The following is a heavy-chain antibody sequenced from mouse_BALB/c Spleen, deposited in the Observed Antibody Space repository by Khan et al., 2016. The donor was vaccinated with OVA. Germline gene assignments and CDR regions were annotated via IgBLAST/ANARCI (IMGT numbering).Heavy chain of an antibody. D-gene: IGHD2-14*01. CDR3: ARAYYRYDGYYALDY. V-gene: IGHV2-6-4*01. CDR2: IWGGGGT. J-gene: IGHJ4*01. Sequence: QMQLEESGPGLVAPSQSLSITCTVSGFSLSRYNIHWVRQPPGKGLEWLGMIWGGGGTDYNSTLKSRLCISKDNSKSQVFLKMNSLQTDDTAMYYCARAYYRYDGYYALDYWGQGTSVTVSS. CDR1: GFSLSRYN.